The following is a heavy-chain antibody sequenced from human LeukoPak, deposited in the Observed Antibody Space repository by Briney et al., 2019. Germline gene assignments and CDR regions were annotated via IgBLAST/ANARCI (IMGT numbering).Heavy chain of an antibody. CDR3: ARVRGPFDP. Sequence: SETLSLTCTVSGGSFSDYFWSWIRQPPGKGLEWIGYIYYSGSTNYNPSLKSQVTISVDTSKNQFSLKLSSVTAADTAVYYCARVRGPFDPWGQGTLVTVSS. CDR1: GGSFSDYF. V-gene: IGHV4-59*01. J-gene: IGHJ5*02. CDR2: IYYSGST.